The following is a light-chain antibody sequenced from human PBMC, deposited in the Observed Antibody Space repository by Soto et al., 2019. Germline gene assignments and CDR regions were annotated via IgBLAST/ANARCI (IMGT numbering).Light chain of an antibody. CDR1: SSDVGGYNY. Sequence: QSALTQPPSASGSPGQSVTISCTGTSSDVGGYNYVSWYQQHPDKAPKLIIFEVSERPSGVPNRFSGSKSGNTASLTVSGLQAEDEADYYCTSYAASGSWVFGGGTKLTVL. J-gene: IGLJ3*02. CDR2: EVS. CDR3: TSYAASGSWV. V-gene: IGLV2-8*01.